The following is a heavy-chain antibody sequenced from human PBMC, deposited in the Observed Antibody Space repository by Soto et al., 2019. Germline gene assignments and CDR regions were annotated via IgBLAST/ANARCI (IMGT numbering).Heavy chain of an antibody. V-gene: IGHV3-30*18. CDR1: GFIFSNYG. D-gene: IGHD4-17*01. CDR3: AKVPLRPYYCDY. CDR2: ISNDGSKK. Sequence: QVQLVDSGGGVVQPGRSLRLSCAASGFIFSNYGMHWVRQAPGKGLEWVALISNDGSKKYYADSVKGRFIISSDNAKNTLYLEMNSLRAEDTAVYCCAKVPLRPYYCDYWGEGTLVIVSS. J-gene: IGHJ4*02.